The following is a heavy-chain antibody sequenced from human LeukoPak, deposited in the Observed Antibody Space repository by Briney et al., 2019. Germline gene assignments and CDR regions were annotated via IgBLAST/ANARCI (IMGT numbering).Heavy chain of an antibody. CDR1: GFTFSSYA. CDR3: AKDSESSWYFRVSDY. V-gene: IGHV3-30-3*01. D-gene: IGHD6-13*01. CDR2: ISYDGSNK. J-gene: IGHJ4*02. Sequence: PGGSLRLSCAASGFTFSSYAMSWVRQAPGKGLEWVAVISYDGSNKYYADSVKGRFTISRDNSKNTLYLQMNSLRAEDTAVYYCAKDSESSWYFRVSDYWGQGTLVTVSS.